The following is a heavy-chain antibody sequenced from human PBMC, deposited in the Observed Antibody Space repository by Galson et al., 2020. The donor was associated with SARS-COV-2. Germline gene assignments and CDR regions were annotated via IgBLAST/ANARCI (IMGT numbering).Heavy chain of an antibody. J-gene: IGHJ6*02. CDR1: GFIFGDYG. Sequence: GESLKISCAASGFIFGDYGMTWVRQVPGKGLEWVSGINWRGGTTVYADSVKGRFTISRDNAKNSLYLQMSSLRVEDTAFYYCARKDYYGSGNDVWGQGTTVTVSS. V-gene: IGHV3-20*04. CDR3: ARKDYYGSGNDV. CDR2: INWRGGTT. D-gene: IGHD3-10*01.